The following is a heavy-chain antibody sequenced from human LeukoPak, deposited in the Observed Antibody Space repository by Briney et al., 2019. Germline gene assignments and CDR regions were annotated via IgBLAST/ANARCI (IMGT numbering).Heavy chain of an antibody. J-gene: IGHJ4*02. CDR3: TTYGSGRKFDY. CDR1: GFSFSDAW. D-gene: IGHD3-10*01. CDR2: IESKTDGGTT. Sequence: GGALRLSCAASGFSFSDAWMSWVRQIPGKGLEWVGRIESKTDGGTTDYAAPVKGRFTISRDDSTNTLYLQMNSLKSEDTAVYYCTTYGSGRKFDYWGQGILVTVSS. V-gene: IGHV3-15*04.